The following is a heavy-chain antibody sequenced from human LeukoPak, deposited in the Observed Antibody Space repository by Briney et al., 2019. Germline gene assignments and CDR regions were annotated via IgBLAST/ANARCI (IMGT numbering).Heavy chain of an antibody. Sequence: SETLSLTCTVFGGSISSYYWSWIRQPAGKGLEWIGRIYTSGSTNYNPSLKSRVTMSVDTSKNQFSLKLSSVTAADTAVYYCAREGKYYGSGSYYDYYYGMDVWGQGTTVTVSS. V-gene: IGHV4-4*07. CDR1: GGSISSYY. CDR3: AREGKYYGSGSYYDYYYGMDV. CDR2: IYTSGST. J-gene: IGHJ6*02. D-gene: IGHD3-10*01.